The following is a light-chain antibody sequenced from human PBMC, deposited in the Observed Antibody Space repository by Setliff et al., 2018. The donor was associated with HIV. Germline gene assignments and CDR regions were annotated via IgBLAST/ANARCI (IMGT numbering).Light chain of an antibody. CDR3: QVWDNNSDHYV. CDR1: NIGSKS. CDR2: DAS. J-gene: IGLJ1*01. Sequence: SYELTQPPSVSVAPGKTATITCGGNNIGSKSVHWYQRKPGQAPLMVVYDASDRPSGIPDRFSGSKSGNTATLTISGVDAGDEADYYCQVWDNNSDHYVFGTGTKVTVL. V-gene: IGLV3-21*03.